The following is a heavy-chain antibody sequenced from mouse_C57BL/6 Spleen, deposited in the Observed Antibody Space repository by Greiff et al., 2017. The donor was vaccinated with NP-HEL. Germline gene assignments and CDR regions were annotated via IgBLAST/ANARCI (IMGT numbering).Heavy chain of an antibody. Sequence: VQLQQSGPVLVKPGASVKMSCKASGYTFTDYYMNWVKQSHGKSLEWIGVINPYNGGTSYNQKFKGKATLTVDKSSSTAYMELNSLTSEDSAVYYWARENITTVRDWYFDVWGTGTTVTVSS. D-gene: IGHD1-1*01. V-gene: IGHV1-19*01. J-gene: IGHJ1*03. CDR3: ARENITTVRDWYFDV. CDR2: INPYNGGT. CDR1: GYTFTDYY.